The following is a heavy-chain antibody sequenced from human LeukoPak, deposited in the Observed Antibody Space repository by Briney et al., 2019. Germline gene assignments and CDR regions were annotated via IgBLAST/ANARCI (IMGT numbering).Heavy chain of an antibody. CDR1: GGSFSGYY. CDR2: INHSGST. Sequence: SETLSLTCAVYGGSFSGYYWSWIRQPPGKGLEWIGEINHSGSTNYNPSLKSRVTISVDTSKNQFSLKLSSVTAADTAVYYCARGNPKGYCSGGSCYSGDFNYWGQGTLVTVSS. J-gene: IGHJ4*02. CDR3: ARGNPKGYCSGGSCYSGDFNY. D-gene: IGHD2-15*01. V-gene: IGHV4-34*01.